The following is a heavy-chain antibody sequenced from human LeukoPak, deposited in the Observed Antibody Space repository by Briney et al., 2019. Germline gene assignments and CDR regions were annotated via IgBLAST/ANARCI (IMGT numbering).Heavy chain of an antibody. CDR1: GFTFSTYA. Sequence: GGSLRLSCAASGFTFSTYAMSWVRQAPGKGLEWVSVSIGRDGSTYYADSVKGRFTISRDNSKNSLYLQMNSLRAEDTAVYYCARYCSSTGCQIYYYYYGMDVWGQGTTVTVSS. J-gene: IGHJ6*02. CDR2: SIGRDGST. V-gene: IGHV3-23*01. CDR3: ARYCSSTGCQIYYYYYGMDV. D-gene: IGHD2-2*01.